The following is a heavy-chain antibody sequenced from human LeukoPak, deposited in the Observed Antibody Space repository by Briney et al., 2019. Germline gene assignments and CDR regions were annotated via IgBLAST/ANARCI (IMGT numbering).Heavy chain of an antibody. J-gene: IGHJ3*02. D-gene: IGHD2-2*01. CDR3: ARDPPRRYCSSTSCLDAFDI. Sequence: SETLSLTCTVSGGSISSYYWSWIRQPPGKGLEWIGYIYYSGSTNYNPSLKSRVTISVDTSKNQFSLKLSSVTAADTAVYYCARDPPRRYCSSTSCLDAFDIWGQGTMVTVSS. CDR1: GGSISSYY. V-gene: IGHV4-59*01. CDR2: IYYSGST.